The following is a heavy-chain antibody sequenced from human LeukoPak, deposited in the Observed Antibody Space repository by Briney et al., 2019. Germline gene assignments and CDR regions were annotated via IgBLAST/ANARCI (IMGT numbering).Heavy chain of an antibody. V-gene: IGHV3-30-3*01. CDR3: ARAPDGFDY. D-gene: IGHD1-14*01. Sequence: GSLSLSCAASGFSFSSYAMHWVRQAPGKGLGWVAVISYDGSNKYYADFVKGRFTISRDNSKNTLYLQMNSLRTEDTAVYYCARAPDGFDYWSQGTLVTVSS. J-gene: IGHJ4*02. CDR2: ISYDGSNK. CDR1: GFSFSSYA.